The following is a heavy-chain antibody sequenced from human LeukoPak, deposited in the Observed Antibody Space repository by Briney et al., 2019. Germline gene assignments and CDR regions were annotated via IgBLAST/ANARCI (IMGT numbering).Heavy chain of an antibody. V-gene: IGHV4-39*01. CDR2: IYYSGST. Sequence: SETLCLTCTVSGGSISSSNYYWGWIRQPPGKGLEWIGSIYYSGSTYYNPSLKSRVTISVDTSKNQFSLKLSSVTAADTAVYYCARGMRHFDYWGQGTLVTVSS. J-gene: IGHJ4*02. CDR1: GGSISSSNYY. CDR3: ARGMRHFDY.